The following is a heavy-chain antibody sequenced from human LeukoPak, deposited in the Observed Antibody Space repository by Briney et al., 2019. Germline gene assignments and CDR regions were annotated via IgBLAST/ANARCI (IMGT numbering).Heavy chain of an antibody. Sequence: GGSLRLSCAASGFTFSSYAMSWVRQAPGKGLEWVSAISGSGGSTYYADSVKGRFTISRDNSKNTLYLQMNSLRAEDTAVYYCAKPNYGDYVSAPFDYWGQGTLVTVSS. D-gene: IGHD4-17*01. CDR2: ISGSGGST. CDR1: GFTFSSYA. CDR3: AKPNYGDYVSAPFDY. V-gene: IGHV3-23*01. J-gene: IGHJ4*02.